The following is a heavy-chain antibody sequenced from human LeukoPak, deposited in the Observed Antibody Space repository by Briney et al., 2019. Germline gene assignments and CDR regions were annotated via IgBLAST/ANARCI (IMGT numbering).Heavy chain of an antibody. CDR3: ASDYGSGRDY. Sequence: GGSLRLSCAASGLSFSSYWMSWVRQAPGKGRECVANINQHRSEKSYVDSVKGRVTIYKHVPPNAHYLQRNSLSGEYTAVYYCASDYGSGRDYWGQGTLLTVSS. J-gene: IGHJ4*02. CDR2: INQHRSEK. V-gene: IGHV3-7*05. D-gene: IGHD3-10*01. CDR1: GLSFSSYW.